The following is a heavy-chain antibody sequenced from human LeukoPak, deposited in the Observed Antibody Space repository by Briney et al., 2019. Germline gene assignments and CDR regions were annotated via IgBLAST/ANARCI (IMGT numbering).Heavy chain of an antibody. Sequence: GGSLRLSCAASGFTFNDYWMFWVRLVPGKGLMWVSRIKSDGSITNYADSVKGRFTISRDNAENTLYLQMNSLRAEDTGVYYCTRDRGIRNWFDPWGQGTLVTVSS. D-gene: IGHD1-1*01. CDR3: TRDRGIRNWFDP. CDR2: IKSDGSIT. CDR1: GFTFNDYW. V-gene: IGHV3-74*01. J-gene: IGHJ5*02.